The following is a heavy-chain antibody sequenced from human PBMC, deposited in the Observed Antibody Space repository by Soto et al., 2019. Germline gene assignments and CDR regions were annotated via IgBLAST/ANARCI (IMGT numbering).Heavy chain of an antibody. J-gene: IGHJ4*02. Sequence: QVQLVQSGAEVKKPGASVKVSCKASGYTFTYYGVTWVRQAPGQGLEWMGWISAYNGYTNYAQNLQGRVTMTTDTSRTKAYLELRSVRSDDTAVYYCARDYGSGSFRFDYWGQGTLVTVSS. V-gene: IGHV1-18*01. CDR3: ARDYGSGSFRFDY. CDR2: ISAYNGYT. D-gene: IGHD3-10*01. CDR1: GYTFTYYG.